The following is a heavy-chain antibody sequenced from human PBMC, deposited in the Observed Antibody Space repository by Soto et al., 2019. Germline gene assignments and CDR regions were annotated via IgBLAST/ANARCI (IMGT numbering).Heavy chain of an antibody. J-gene: IGHJ4*02. CDR1: GYTFTSYG. CDR2: ISAYNGNT. D-gene: IGHD4-17*01. Sequence: ASVKVPCKASGYTFTSYGISWVRQAPGQGLEWMGWISAYNGNTNYAQKLQGRVTMTTDTSTSTAYMELRSLRSDDTAVYYCARQNYGDYFNDYWGQGTLVTVSS. V-gene: IGHV1-18*01. CDR3: ARQNYGDYFNDY.